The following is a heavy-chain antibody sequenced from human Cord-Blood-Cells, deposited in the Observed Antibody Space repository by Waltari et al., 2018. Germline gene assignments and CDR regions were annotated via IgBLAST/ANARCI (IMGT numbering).Heavy chain of an antibody. CDR2: IYSGGST. V-gene: IGHV3-53*01. J-gene: IGHJ6*02. D-gene: IGHD3-22*01. CDR3: ARVPDYYDSSGYYYYYGMDV. Sequence: EVQLVESGGGLIQPGGSLRLSCAASGFTVSSNYMSWVRQAPGQGLEWVSVIYSGGSTYYADSVKGRFTISRDNSKNTLYLQMNSLRAEDTAVYYCARVPDYYDSSGYYYYYGMDVWGQGTTVTVS. CDR1: GFTVSSNY.